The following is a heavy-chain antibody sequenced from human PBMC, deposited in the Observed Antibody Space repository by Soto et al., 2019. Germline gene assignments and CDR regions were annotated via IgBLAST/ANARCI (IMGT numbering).Heavy chain of an antibody. CDR3: TRGSLSGNPYYYYVMDV. CDR2: IRSKAYGGTT. CDR1: GFMFSDYA. Sequence: GGSLRLSCAASGFMFSDYAMSWVRQAPGKGLEWVGFIRSKAYGGTTEYAASVKGRFTISRDDSKSIAYLQMNSLKTEDTAVYYCTRGSLSGNPYYYYVMDVWGQGTTVTVSS. V-gene: IGHV3-49*04. J-gene: IGHJ6*02. D-gene: IGHD3-10*01.